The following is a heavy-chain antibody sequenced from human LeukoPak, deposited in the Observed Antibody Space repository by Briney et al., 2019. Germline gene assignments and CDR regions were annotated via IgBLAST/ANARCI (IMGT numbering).Heavy chain of an antibody. CDR2: INPCAGST. J-gene: IGHJ4*02. CDR3: ARVPNWRYYFDY. D-gene: IGHD2-8*01. CDR1: GYTLSSYD. Sequence: ASVKVSCKASGYTLSSYDMHWVRQAPGQGLEWMARINPCAGSTDYARKFQGRVTVTRDTSTSTVYIELSSLTSEDTGAYHCARVPNWRYYFDYWGQGTLVTVSS. V-gene: IGHV1-46*01.